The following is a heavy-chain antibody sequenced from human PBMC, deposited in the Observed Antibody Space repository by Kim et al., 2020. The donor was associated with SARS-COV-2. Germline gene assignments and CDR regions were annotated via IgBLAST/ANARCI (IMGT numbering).Heavy chain of an antibody. J-gene: IGHJ5*02. CDR1: GGSFSGYY. D-gene: IGHD3-3*01. CDR2: INHSGST. V-gene: IGHV4-34*01. Sequence: SETLSLTCAVYGGSFSGYYWSWIRQPPGKGLEWIGEINHSGSTNYNPSLKSRVTISVDTSKNQFSLKLSSVTAADTAVYYCARGGVAFGGNSETNWFDPWGQGTLVTVSS. CDR3: ARGGVAFGGNSETNWFDP.